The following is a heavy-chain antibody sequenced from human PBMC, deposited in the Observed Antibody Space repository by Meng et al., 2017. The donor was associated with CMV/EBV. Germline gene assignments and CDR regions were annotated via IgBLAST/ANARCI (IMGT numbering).Heavy chain of an antibody. Sequence: GESLKISCAASGFTFDDYGMSWVRQAPGKGLEWVSGINWNGGSTGYADSVKGRFTISRDNAKNSLYLQMNSLRAEDTAVYYCARGMLGYDFWSGYLEYYYYYGMDVWGQGTTVTVSS. V-gene: IGHV3-20*04. CDR3: ARGMLGYDFWSGYLEYYYYYGMDV. CDR1: GFTFDDYG. J-gene: IGHJ6*02. CDR2: INWNGGST. D-gene: IGHD3-3*01.